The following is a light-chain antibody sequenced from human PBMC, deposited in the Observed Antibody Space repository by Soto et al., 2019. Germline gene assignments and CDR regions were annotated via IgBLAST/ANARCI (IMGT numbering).Light chain of an antibody. CDR1: QSIATS. CDR2: AAS. CDR3: QQSYSSPLP. Sequence: DIQMTQSPSSLSASVGDRVTITCRASQSIATSLIWYQQKPGKAPKLLISAASNLHSGVPSRFSGSGSGTDFALTISSLQPEDFATYYCQQSYSSPLPFGGGTKVEIK. V-gene: IGKV1-39*01. J-gene: IGKJ4*01.